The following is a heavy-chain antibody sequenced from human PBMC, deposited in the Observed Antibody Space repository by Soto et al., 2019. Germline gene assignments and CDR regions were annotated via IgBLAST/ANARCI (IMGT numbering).Heavy chain of an antibody. V-gene: IGHV3-72*01. D-gene: IGHD1-26*01. CDR2: TRNKANSYTT. CDR3: ARSSGATDYYYYGMDV. J-gene: IGHJ6*02. CDR1: GFTFSDHY. Sequence: GGSLRLSCAASGFTFSDHYMDWVRQAPGKGLEWVGRTRNKANSYTTEYAASVKGRFTISRDDSKNSLYLQMNSLKTEDTAVYYCARSSGATDYYYYGMDVWGQGTTVTVSS.